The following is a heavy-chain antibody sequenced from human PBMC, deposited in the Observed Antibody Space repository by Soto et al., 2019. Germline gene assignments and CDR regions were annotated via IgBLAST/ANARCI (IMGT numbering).Heavy chain of an antibody. CDR3: ARGLFQYYDFWSGYYTGWFDP. J-gene: IGHJ5*02. Sequence: SETLSLTCAVYGGSFSGYYWSWIRQPPGKGLEWIGSIYYSGSTYYNPSLKSRVTISVDTSKNQFSLKLSSVTAADTAVYYCARGLFQYYDFWSGYYTGWFDPWGQGTLVTVSS. CDR2: IYYSGST. CDR1: GGSFSGYY. V-gene: IGHV4-34*01. D-gene: IGHD3-3*01.